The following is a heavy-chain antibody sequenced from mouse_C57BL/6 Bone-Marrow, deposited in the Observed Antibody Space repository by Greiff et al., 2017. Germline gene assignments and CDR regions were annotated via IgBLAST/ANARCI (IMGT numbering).Heavy chain of an antibody. CDR3: ANLRNYFDY. D-gene: IGHD3-2*02. V-gene: IGHV1-4*01. Sequence: VQLQQSGAELARSGASVKMSCKASGYTFTSYTMHWVKQRPGQGLEWIGYINPSSGYTKYNQKFKDKATLTADKSSSTAYMQLSSLTSEDSAVYYCANLRNYFDYWGQGTTLTVSS. CDR2: INPSSGYT. J-gene: IGHJ2*01. CDR1: GYTFTSYT.